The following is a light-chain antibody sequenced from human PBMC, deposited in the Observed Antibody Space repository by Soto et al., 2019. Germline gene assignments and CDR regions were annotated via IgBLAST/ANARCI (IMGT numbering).Light chain of an antibody. V-gene: IGKV3-15*01. CDR2: DTS. Sequence: EVVMTQSPATLSVSPGDRATLSCRASQSVHNNLAWYQQKPGQAPRLLIFDTSTRATDIPIRFTGGGSGTEFTLTISSLQSEDSAVYYCQQYDIWPLTFGGGTKVEIK. CDR1: QSVHNN. CDR3: QQYDIWPLT. J-gene: IGKJ4*01.